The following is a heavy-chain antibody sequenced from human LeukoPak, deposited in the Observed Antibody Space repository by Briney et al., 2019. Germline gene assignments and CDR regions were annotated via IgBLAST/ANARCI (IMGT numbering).Heavy chain of an antibody. CDR1: GYTFTKYG. J-gene: IGHJ4*02. Sequence: SVKVSCKPSGYTFTKYGISWARQAPGQGLEWMGGIIPIFGTANYAQKFQGRVTITADESTSTAYMELSSLRSEDTAVYYCARDGGGNSHQFDYWGQGTLVTVSS. CDR3: ARDGGGNSHQFDY. D-gene: IGHD4-23*01. V-gene: IGHV1-69*13. CDR2: IIPIFGTA.